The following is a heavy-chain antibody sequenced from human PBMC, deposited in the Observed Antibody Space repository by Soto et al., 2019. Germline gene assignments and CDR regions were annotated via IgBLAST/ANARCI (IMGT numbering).Heavy chain of an antibody. D-gene: IGHD3-22*01. Sequence: ASVKVSCKASGYTFTSYAMHWVRQAPGQRLEWMGWINAGNGNTKYSQKFQGRVTMTRDTSTSTAYMEVRSLRSDDTAVYYCARGGYYDSSGSRNYHYYGMNVWGQGTTVTVSS. CDR1: GYTFTSYA. J-gene: IGHJ6*02. CDR3: ARGGYYDSSGSRNYHYYGMNV. V-gene: IGHV1-3*01. CDR2: INAGNGNT.